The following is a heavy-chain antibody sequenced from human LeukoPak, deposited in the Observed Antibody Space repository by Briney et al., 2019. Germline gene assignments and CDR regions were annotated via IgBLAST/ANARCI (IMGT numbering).Heavy chain of an antibody. Sequence: GGSLRLSCAASGFTFSSYAMHWVRQAPGKGPEWLSSLGGNNIHTKSADFVKGRFTISRDNSKNMLYLQMNSLRAEDTAVYYCARAMAYCGDDCYERGYYFDYWGQGTQVTVSS. J-gene: IGHJ4*02. CDR2: LGGNNIHT. CDR1: GFTFSSYA. CDR3: ARAMAYCGDDCYERGYYFDY. D-gene: IGHD2-21*02. V-gene: IGHV3-23*01.